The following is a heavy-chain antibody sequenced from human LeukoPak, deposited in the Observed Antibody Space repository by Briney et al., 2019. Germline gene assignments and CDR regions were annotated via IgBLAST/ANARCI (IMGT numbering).Heavy chain of an antibody. V-gene: IGHV3-21*01. J-gene: IGHJ4*02. CDR3: ARVSGSTRTRIFDY. CDR2: ISSSSSYI. CDR1: GFTFSSYS. Sequence: GGSLRLSCAASGFTFSSYSMNWVRQAPGKGLEWVSSISSSSSYIYYAVSVKGRFTISRDNAKNSLYLQMNSLRAEDTAVYYCARVSGSTRTRIFDYWGQGTLVTVSS. D-gene: IGHD1-26*01.